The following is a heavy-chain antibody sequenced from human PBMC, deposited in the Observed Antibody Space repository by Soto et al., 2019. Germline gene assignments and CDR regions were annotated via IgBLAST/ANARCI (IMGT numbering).Heavy chain of an antibody. D-gene: IGHD2-15*01. CDR1: GGSISPFY. CDR2: LYYSGNT. CDR3: ARVGGVAARTFDY. J-gene: IGHJ4*02. V-gene: IGHV4-59*01. Sequence: SETLSLTCTVSGGSISPFYWSWVRQPPGKGLEWIGYLYYSGNTNYNPSLKSRVTISVDASKNQVSLRLTSVTAADTAVYYCARVGGVAARTFDYWGQGTVFTVSS.